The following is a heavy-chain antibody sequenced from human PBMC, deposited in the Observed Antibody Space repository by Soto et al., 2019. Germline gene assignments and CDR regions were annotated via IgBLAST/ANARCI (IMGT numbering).Heavy chain of an antibody. D-gene: IGHD6-19*01. V-gene: IGHV3-23*01. CDR1: GFTFSSYA. Sequence: EVQLLESGGGLVQPGGSLRLSCAASGFTFSSYAMSWVRQAPGKGLEWVSAISVSGGSTYYADSVKGRFTISRDNSKNTMYLQMNSLRAEDTAVYYCALGWAVDLNYWGQETLVTVSS. CDR3: ALGWAVDLNY. CDR2: ISVSGGST. J-gene: IGHJ4*02.